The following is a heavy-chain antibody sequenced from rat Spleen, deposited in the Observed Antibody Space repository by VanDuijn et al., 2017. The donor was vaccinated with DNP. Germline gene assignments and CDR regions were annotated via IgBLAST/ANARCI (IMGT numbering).Heavy chain of an antibody. CDR3: ARWTYYFDY. CDR2: ISFSGGT. CDR1: GYSITSNY. Sequence: EVQLQESGPGLVKPSQSLSLTCSVTGYSITSNYWGWVRKFPGNKLEYIGHISFSGGTNYNPSLKSQISITRDTSKNQFFLHLDSVTTEDTATYYCARWTYYFDYWGQGVMVTVSS. V-gene: IGHV3-1*01. J-gene: IGHJ2*01.